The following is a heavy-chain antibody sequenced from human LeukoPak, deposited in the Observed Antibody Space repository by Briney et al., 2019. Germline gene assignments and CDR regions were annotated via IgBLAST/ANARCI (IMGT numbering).Heavy chain of an antibody. D-gene: IGHD5-12*01. Sequence: ASVKASCKASGYTFTGYYMHWVRQAAGQGLEWMGWINPDNGGTNYAQKFHGRVTMTRDMSISTAYMELSKLRSDDTAVYYCARDPSNSGYDYLYYFDYWGQGTLVTVSS. CDR1: GYTFTGYY. CDR2: INPDNGGT. V-gene: IGHV1-2*02. CDR3: ARDPSNSGYDYLYYFDY. J-gene: IGHJ4*02.